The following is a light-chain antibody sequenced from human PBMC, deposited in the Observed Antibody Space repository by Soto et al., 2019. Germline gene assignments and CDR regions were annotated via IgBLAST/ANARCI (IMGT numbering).Light chain of an antibody. V-gene: IGLV2-14*01. J-gene: IGLJ1*01. CDR1: SRDVGGYNY. Sequence: SALTQPASVSGSPGQSITISSTGTSRDVGGYNYVSWYQQHPGKAPELMIHDVSNRPSGVSNRFSGSKSGNTASLTISGLQAEDEAEYYCISYTSSSLYVFGTGTKVTVL. CDR2: DVS. CDR3: ISYTSSSLYV.